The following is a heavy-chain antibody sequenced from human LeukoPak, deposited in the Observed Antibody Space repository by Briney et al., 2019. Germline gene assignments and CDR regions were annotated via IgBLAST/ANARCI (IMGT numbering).Heavy chain of an antibody. J-gene: IGHJ5*02. V-gene: IGHV3-23*01. CDR3: ASLHES. CDR1: GSTFSSSA. Sequence: GGSLRLSCAASGSTFSSSAMTWVRQAPGKGLEWVSAISGSGDSTFYVDSVKGRFTISRDNAKNSLYLQMNSLRDEDTAVYYCASLHESWGQGTLVTVSS. CDR2: ISGSGDST.